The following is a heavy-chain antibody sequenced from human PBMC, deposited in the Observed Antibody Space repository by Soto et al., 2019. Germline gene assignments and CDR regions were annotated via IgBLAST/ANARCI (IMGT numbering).Heavy chain of an antibody. CDR1: GYTFTSYG. CDR3: ARDTGMNSSGWYSPTDY. J-gene: IGHJ4*02. Sequence: ASVKVSCKASGYTFTSYGISWVRQAPGQGLEWMGWISAYNGNTNYAQKLQGRVTMTTDTSTSTAYMELRSLRSDDTAVYYCARDTGMNSSGWYSPTDYWGQGTLVTVSS. D-gene: IGHD6-19*01. V-gene: IGHV1-18*01. CDR2: ISAYNGNT.